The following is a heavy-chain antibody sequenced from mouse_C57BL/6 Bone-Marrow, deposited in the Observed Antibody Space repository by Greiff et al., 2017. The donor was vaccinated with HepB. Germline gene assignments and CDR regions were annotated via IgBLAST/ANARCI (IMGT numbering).Heavy chain of an antibody. V-gene: IGHV1-80*01. CDR1: GYAFSSYW. CDR3: ARRQSYYFDY. Sequence: VHLVESGAELVKPGASVKISCKASGYAFSSYWMNWVKQRPGKGLEWIGQIYPGDGDTNYNGKFKGKATLTADKSSSTAYMQLSSLTSEDSAVYFCARRQSYYFDYWGQGTTLTVSS. CDR2: IYPGDGDT. J-gene: IGHJ2*01.